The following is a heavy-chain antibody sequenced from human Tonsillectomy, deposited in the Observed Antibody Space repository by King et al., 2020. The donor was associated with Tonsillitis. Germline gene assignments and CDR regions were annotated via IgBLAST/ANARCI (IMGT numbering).Heavy chain of an antibody. CDR1: GGTFTTYA. CDR2: IIPIFGRA. V-gene: IGHV1-69*01. J-gene: IGHJ6*02. Sequence: QLVQSGAEVKKPGSSVKVSCKVSGGTFTTYAINWVRQAPGQGLEWMGDIIPIFGRANYAQKFQGRVTITADESTSTAYMGLNRLRSEETAGYYCGRDLDGMDAWAKGPRSPSP. CDR3: GRDLDGMDA.